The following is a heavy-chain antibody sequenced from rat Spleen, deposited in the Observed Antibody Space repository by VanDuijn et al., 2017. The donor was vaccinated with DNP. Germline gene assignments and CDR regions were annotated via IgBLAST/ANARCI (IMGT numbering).Heavy chain of an antibody. CDR2: INAGSGAT. D-gene: IGHD5-1*01. CDR1: GFTFSNYG. Sequence: EVQLVESGGGLVQPGRSMKLSCAASGFTFSNYGMAWVRQAPTKGLEWVAVINAGSGATYYPDSVKGRFTISRDDAKNNLYLQMNSLRSEDTATYYCAIPNYWGQGVMVTVSS. CDR3: AIPNY. J-gene: IGHJ2*01. V-gene: IGHV5S13*01.